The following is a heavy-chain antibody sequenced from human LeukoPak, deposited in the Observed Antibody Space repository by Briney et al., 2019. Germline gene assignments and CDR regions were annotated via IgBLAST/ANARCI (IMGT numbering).Heavy chain of an antibody. CDR1: GYTFTGYY. D-gene: IGHD3-10*01. CDR3: ARGVKMVRGVMLAFDI. CDR2: INPNSGGT. V-gene: IGHV1-2*02. Sequence: ASVKVSCKASGYTFTGYYMHWVRQAPGQGLEWMGWINPNSGGTNYAQKFQGRVTMTRDTSISTAYMELSRLRSGDTAVYYCARGVKMVRGVMLAFDIWGQGTMVTVSS. J-gene: IGHJ3*02.